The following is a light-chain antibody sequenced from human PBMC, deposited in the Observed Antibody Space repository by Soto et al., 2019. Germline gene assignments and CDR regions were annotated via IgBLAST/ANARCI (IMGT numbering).Light chain of an antibody. CDR3: QQYDSFSVT. CDR2: DVS. V-gene: IGKV1-5*01. J-gene: IGKJ1*01. CDR1: QRISGW. Sequence: IQMTQYPPSLSASVVDRVTTTCRASQRISGWLAWHQQKPGKAPKLLIYDVSALKRGVPPRFSGSGSGTEFTLAISSLQPEDFATYYCQQYDSFSVTFGQGTKVDI.